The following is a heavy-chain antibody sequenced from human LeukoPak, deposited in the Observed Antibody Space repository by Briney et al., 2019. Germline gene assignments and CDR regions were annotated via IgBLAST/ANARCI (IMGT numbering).Heavy chain of an antibody. J-gene: IGHJ4*02. CDR1: GGSFSGYY. D-gene: IGHD3-10*01. Sequence: SETLSLTCAVYGGSFSGYYWSWIRQPPGKGLEWIGEINHSGSTNYNPSLKSRVTISVDTSKNQFSLKLSSVTAADTAVYYCARVDYYGSGSSGGYFDYWGQGILVTVSS. V-gene: IGHV4-34*01. CDR3: ARVDYYGSGSSGGYFDY. CDR2: INHSGST.